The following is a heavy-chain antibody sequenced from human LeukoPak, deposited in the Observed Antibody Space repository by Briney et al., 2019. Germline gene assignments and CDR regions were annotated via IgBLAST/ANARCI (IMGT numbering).Heavy chain of an antibody. D-gene: IGHD3-3*01. J-gene: IGHJ5*02. CDR2: ISAYNGNT. CDR3: ARAGLYYDFWSGYYELNWFDP. CDR1: GYTFTSYG. Sequence: EASVKVSCKASGYTFTSYGISWVRQAPGQGLEWLGWISAYNGNTNYAQKLQGRVTMTTDTSTSTAYMELRSLRSDDTVVYYCARAGLYYDFWSGYYELNWFDPWGQGTLVTVSS. V-gene: IGHV1-18*01.